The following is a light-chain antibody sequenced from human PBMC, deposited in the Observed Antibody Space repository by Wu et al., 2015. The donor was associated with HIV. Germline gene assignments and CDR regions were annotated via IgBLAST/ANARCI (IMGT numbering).Light chain of an antibody. CDR1: QSLSSKS. CDR2: GVS. J-gene: IGKJ1*01. Sequence: EIVLTQSPVTLSLSPGDRATLSCRASQSLSSKSLGWYQQKPGQAPRLLIYGVSSRVPGIPDRFSGGGSGTDFSLTISRLESEDFAVYYCHQYGSSSGTFGQGTKVEVK. CDR3: HQYGSSSGT. V-gene: IGKV3-20*01.